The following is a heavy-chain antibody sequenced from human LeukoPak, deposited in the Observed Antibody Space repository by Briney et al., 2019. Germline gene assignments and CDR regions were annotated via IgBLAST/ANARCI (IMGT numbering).Heavy chain of an antibody. J-gene: IGHJ4*02. Sequence: GGSLRLSCAASGFTFSSYGMHWVRQAPGKGLEWVAVISYDGSNKYYADSVKGRFTISRDSSKNTLYLQMNSLRAEDTAVYYCAKAIDYYDSSGSANDYWGQGTLVTVSS. CDR2: ISYDGSNK. CDR1: GFTFSSYG. D-gene: IGHD3-22*01. CDR3: AKAIDYYDSSGSANDY. V-gene: IGHV3-30*18.